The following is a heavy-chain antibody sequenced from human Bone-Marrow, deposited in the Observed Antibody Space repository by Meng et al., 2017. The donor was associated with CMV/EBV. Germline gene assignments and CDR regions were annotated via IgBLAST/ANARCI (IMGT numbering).Heavy chain of an antibody. Sequence: GESLKISCAASGFTFDDYGMSWVRQAPGKGLEWVSGINWNGGSTGYADSVKGRFTISRDNAKNSLYLQMNSLRAEDTALYYFAREGGGYYDILTGHLTAAFDIWGQGTMVTVSS. V-gene: IGHV3-20*04. CDR2: INWNGGST. CDR1: GFTFDDYG. CDR3: AREGGGYYDILTGHLTAAFDI. J-gene: IGHJ3*02. D-gene: IGHD3-9*01.